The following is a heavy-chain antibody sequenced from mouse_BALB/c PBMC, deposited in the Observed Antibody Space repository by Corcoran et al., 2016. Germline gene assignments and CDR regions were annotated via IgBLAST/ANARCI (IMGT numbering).Heavy chain of an antibody. CDR3: ARDDGYAY. D-gene: IGHD2-3*01. V-gene: IGHV3-6*02. Sequence: DVQLQESGPGLVKPSQSLSLTCSVTGYSITSGYYWNWIRQFPGNKLEWMGYISYDGSNNYNPSLKHRISITRDTSKNQFFLKLNSVTTEDTATYYCARDDGYAYWGQGTLVTVSA. J-gene: IGHJ3*01. CDR1: GYSITSGYY. CDR2: ISYDGSN.